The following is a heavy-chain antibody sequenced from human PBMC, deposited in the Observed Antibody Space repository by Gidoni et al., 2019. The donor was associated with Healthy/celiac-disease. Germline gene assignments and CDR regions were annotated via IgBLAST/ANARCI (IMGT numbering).Heavy chain of an antibody. CDR2: INHSGST. J-gene: IGHJ6*02. Sequence: VQLQQWGAGLLTPSETLSLPCAVYAWSFSGYYWSWIRQPPGKGLEWIGEINHSGSTNYNPSLKSRVTISVDTSKNQCSLKRSSVTAADTAVYYCARGRGVVVPPAGPGMDVWGQGTTVTVSS. V-gene: IGHV4-34*01. CDR1: AWSFSGYY. D-gene: IGHD3-3*01. CDR3: ARGRGVVVPPAGPGMDV.